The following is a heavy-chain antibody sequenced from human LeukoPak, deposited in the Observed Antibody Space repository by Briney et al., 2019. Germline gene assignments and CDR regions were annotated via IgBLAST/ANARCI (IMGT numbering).Heavy chain of an antibody. Sequence: SETLSLTCTVSGGSISSYYWSWIRQPPGKGLEWIGYIYYSGSTNYNPSLKSRVTISVDTSKNQFSLKLSSVTAADTAVYYCARVGGQLLFVLAIAICGQGTMVTVSP. D-gene: IGHD2-2*01. J-gene: IGHJ3*02. CDR2: IYYSGST. CDR1: GGSISSYY. CDR3: ARVGGQLLFVLAIAI. V-gene: IGHV4-59*01.